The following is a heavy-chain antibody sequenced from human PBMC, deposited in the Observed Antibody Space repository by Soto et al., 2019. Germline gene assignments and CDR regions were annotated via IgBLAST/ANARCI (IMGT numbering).Heavy chain of an antibody. Sequence: SETLSLTCTVSGGSISSGDYYWSWIRQPPGKGLEWIGYIYYSGSTYYNPSLKSRVTISVDTSKNQFSLKLSSVTAADTAVYYCARVDSSSSGIDYWGQGTLVTVSS. D-gene: IGHD6-6*01. CDR1: GGSISSGDYY. CDR3: ARVDSSSSGIDY. V-gene: IGHV4-30-4*01. J-gene: IGHJ4*02. CDR2: IYYSGST.